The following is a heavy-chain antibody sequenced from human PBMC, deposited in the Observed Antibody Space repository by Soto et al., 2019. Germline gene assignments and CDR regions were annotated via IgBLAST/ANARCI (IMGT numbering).Heavy chain of an antibody. J-gene: IGHJ6*02. CDR1: GFTFSSYS. CDR2: ISSSSSYI. CDR3: ARDPQSTYCGGDCYGNYYYGVDV. V-gene: IGHV3-21*01. Sequence: PGGSLRLSCAASGFTFSSYSMNWVRQAPGKGLEWVSSISSSSSYIYYADSVKGRFTISRDNAKNSLYLQMNSLRAEDTAVYYCARDPQSTYCGGDCYGNYYYGVDVWGQATTVTVAS. D-gene: IGHD2-21*02.